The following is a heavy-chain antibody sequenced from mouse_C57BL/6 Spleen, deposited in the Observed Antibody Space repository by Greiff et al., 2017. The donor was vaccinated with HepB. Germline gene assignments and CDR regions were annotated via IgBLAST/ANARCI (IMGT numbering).Heavy chain of an antibody. CDR3: ATYYSNYGFAY. CDR2: IYPRDGST. CDR1: GYTFTDHT. D-gene: IGHD2-5*01. V-gene: IGHV1-78*01. J-gene: IGHJ3*01. Sequence: VQGVESDAELVKPGASVKISCKVSGYTFTDHTIHWMKQRPEQGLEWIGYIYPRDGSTKYNEKFKGNATLTADKSSSTAYMQLNSLTSEYSAVYFCATYYSNYGFAYWGQGTLVTVSA.